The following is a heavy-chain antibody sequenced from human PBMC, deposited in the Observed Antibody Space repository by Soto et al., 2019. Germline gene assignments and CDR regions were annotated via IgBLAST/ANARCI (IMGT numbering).Heavy chain of an antibody. Sequence: SETLSLTCTGSGGSISRYYWNWIRQPPGKGLEWIGFVYYSGSTSYYPSLKSRVTISIDTSKNQFSLKLSSVTAADTAVYYCAAALSGTGAFDFWGQGTMVTVS. D-gene: IGHD6-13*01. J-gene: IGHJ3*01. CDR2: VYYSGST. CDR1: GGSISRYY. CDR3: AAALSGTGAFDF. V-gene: IGHV4-59*08.